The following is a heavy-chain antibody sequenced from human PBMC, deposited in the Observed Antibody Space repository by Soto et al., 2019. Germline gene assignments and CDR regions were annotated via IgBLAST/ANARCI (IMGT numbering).Heavy chain of an antibody. J-gene: IGHJ4*02. CDR3: ARDAASSLDH. D-gene: IGHD6-13*01. CDR1: GFTFNLYT. V-gene: IGHV3-21*01. CDR2: CTPSSSSI. Sequence: PGGSLRLSCAASGFTFNLYTMHWVRQAPGKGLEWVSFCTPSSSSISYADSVEGRFTISRDNARNSLYLQIHNLRAEDTAVYYCARDAASSLDHWGQGTLVTVSS.